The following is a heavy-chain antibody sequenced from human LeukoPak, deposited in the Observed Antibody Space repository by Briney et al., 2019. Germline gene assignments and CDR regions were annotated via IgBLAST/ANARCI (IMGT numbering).Heavy chain of an antibody. V-gene: IGHV3-48*03. CDR1: GFTFSSYE. CDR2: ISSSGSTI. J-gene: IGHJ6*04. D-gene: IGHD3-10*02. CDR3: AELGITMIGGV. Sequence: GGSLRLSCAASGFTFSSYEMNWVRQAPGKGLEWVSYISSSGSTIYYADSVKGRFTISRDSAKNSLYLQMNSPRAEDTAVYYCAELGITMIGGVWGKGTTVTISS.